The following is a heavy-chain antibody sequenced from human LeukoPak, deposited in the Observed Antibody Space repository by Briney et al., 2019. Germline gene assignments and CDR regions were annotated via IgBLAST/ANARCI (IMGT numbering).Heavy chain of an antibody. CDR3: RAYYDFWSGKPSYYYYMDV. CDR1: GGSISSSSYY. CDR2: IYYSGST. Sequence: PSETLSLTCTVSGGSISSSSYYWGWIRQPPGKGLEWIGSIYYSGSTYYNPSLKSRVTISVDTSKNQFSLKLSSVTAADTAVYYCRAYYDFWSGKPSYYYYMDVWGKGTTVTVSS. V-gene: IGHV4-39*07. D-gene: IGHD3-3*01. J-gene: IGHJ6*03.